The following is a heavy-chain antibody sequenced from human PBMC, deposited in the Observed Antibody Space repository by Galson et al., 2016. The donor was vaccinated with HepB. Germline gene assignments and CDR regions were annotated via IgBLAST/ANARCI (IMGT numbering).Heavy chain of an antibody. J-gene: IGHJ5*02. CDR1: GFSIGGNH. CDR2: IQSGCDT. Sequence: SLRLSCAVSGFSIGGNHMHWVRQRPGKGLEWVSVIQSGCDTHYVDSVKGRFSISRDNSKNTVYLQMNNLRAEDTAVYYCARGVGALDPWGQGTLVTVST. D-gene: IGHD1-26*01. V-gene: IGHV3-53*01. CDR3: ARGVGALDP.